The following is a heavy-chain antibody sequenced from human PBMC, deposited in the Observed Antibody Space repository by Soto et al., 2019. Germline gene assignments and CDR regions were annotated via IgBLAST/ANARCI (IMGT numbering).Heavy chain of an antibody. D-gene: IGHD2-2*01. Sequence: GGSLRLSCAASGFTFSSYWMHWVRQAPGKGLVWVSRINSDGSSTSYADPVKGRFTISRDNAKNTLYLQMNSLRAEDTAVYYCARGPGYCSSTSCQNFDYWGQGTLVTVSS. J-gene: IGHJ4*02. V-gene: IGHV3-74*01. CDR2: INSDGSST. CDR1: GFTFSSYW. CDR3: ARGPGYCSSTSCQNFDY.